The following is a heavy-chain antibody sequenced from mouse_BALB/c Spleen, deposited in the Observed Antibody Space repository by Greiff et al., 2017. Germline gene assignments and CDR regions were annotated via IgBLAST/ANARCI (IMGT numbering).Heavy chain of an antibody. J-gene: IGHJ3*01. Sequence: EVKLVESGGGLVQPGGSLKLSCAASGFTFSSYTMSWVRQTPEKRLEWVAYISNGGGSTYYPDTVKGRSTISRDNAKNTLYLQMSSLKSEDTAMYYCARLLTGTGFAYWGQGTLVTVSA. CDR1: GFTFSSYT. D-gene: IGHD4-1*01. CDR3: ARLLTGTGFAY. CDR2: ISNGGGST. V-gene: IGHV5-12-2*01.